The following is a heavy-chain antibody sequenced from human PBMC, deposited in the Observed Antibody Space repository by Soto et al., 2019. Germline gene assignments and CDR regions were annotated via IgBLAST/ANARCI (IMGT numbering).Heavy chain of an antibody. CDR2: IKTDGSYT. D-gene: IGHD3-3*01. CDR3: ARALDFWSAYFDY. J-gene: IGHJ4*02. CDR1: GFTFGSYW. Sequence: GGSLRLSCAASGFTFGSYWMHWVRQTPGKGLVWVSRIKTDGSYTDYADSVKGRFTISRDNAKNTLYLQMNSLRAEDTAVYYCARALDFWSAYFDYWGQGP. V-gene: IGHV3-74*01.